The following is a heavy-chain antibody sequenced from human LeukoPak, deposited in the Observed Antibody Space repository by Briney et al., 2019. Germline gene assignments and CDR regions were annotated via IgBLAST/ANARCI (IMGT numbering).Heavy chain of an antibody. J-gene: IGHJ6*02. CDR1: GFTFSSYA. D-gene: IGHD3-22*01. CDR2: ISGSGGST. V-gene: IGHV3-23*01. CDR3: AKGSVVATTDYYYGMDV. Sequence: GGSLRLSCAASGFTFSSYAMSWVRQAPGKGLEWVSAISGSGGSTYYADSVKGRFTISRDNSKNTLYLQMNSLRAEDTAVYYCAKGSVVATTDYYYGMDVWGQGTTVTVSS.